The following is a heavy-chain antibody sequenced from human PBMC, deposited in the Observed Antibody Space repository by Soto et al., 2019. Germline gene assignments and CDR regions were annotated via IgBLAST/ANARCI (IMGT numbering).Heavy chain of an antibody. CDR2: IIPKLGIT. D-gene: IGHD2-8*01. Sequence: VQLVQSGAEVKRPGSSVKVSCKAPVGTFSDYNIARVRQARGQGLEWMGRIIPKLGITNYAHKFQDRVRITADKATSTAYMELTSLRYEDTSVYFCARVEGTRTTNFYHYMDVWGEGTFVTVS. CDR1: VGTFSDYN. V-gene: IGHV1-69*02. J-gene: IGHJ6*03. CDR3: ARVEGTRTTNFYHYMDV.